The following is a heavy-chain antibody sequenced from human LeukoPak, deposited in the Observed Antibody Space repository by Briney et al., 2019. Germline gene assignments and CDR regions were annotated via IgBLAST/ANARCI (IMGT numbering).Heavy chain of an antibody. J-gene: IGHJ4*02. CDR3: ASQYSSSWYYFDY. D-gene: IGHD6-13*01. CDR1: GFTVSSNY. Sequence: GGSLRLSCAASGFTVSSNYMSWVRQAPGKGLEWVSVIYSGGSTYYADSVKGRFTISRHNSKNTLYLQMNSLRAEDTAVYYCASQYSSSWYYFDYWGQGTLVTVSS. CDR2: IYSGGST. V-gene: IGHV3-53*04.